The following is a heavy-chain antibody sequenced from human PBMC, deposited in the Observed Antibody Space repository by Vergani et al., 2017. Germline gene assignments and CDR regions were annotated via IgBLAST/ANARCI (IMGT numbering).Heavy chain of an antibody. Sequence: QVQLVESGGGVVQPGRSLRLSCAASGFTFSSYAMHWVRQAPGKGLEWVAVISYDGSNKYYADSVKGRFTISRDNSKNTLYLQMNSLRAEDTAVYYCAAERPLGPAGEYSGYDFWGQGTLVTVSS. D-gene: IGHD5-12*01. V-gene: IGHV3-30-3*01. CDR2: ISYDGSNK. CDR1: GFTFSSYA. J-gene: IGHJ4*02. CDR3: AAERPLGPAGEYSGYDF.